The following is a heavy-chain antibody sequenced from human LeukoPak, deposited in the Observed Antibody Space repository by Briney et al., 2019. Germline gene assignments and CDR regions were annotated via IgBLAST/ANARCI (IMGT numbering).Heavy chain of an antibody. CDR3: ARDRCSGGSCYRYYYYGMDV. CDR1: GGTFSSYA. CDR2: IIPIFGTA. Sequence: GASVKVPCKASGGTFSSYAISWVRQAPGQGLEWMGGIIPIFGTANYAQKFQGRVTITADESTSTAYMELSSLRSEDTAVYYCARDRCSGGSCYRYYYYGMDVWGQGTTVTVSS. V-gene: IGHV1-69*13. J-gene: IGHJ6*02. D-gene: IGHD2-15*01.